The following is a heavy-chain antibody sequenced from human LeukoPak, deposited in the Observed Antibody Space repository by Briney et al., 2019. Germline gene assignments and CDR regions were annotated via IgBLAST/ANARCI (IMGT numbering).Heavy chain of an antibody. Sequence: SVKVSCKASGGTFSSYAISWVRQAPGQGLEWMGGIIPIFGTANYEQKFQGRVTITADESTSTAYMELSSLRSEDTAVYYCARGFTMVREPMGWFDPWGQGTLVTVSS. D-gene: IGHD3-10*01. CDR2: IIPIFGTA. J-gene: IGHJ5*02. CDR1: GGTFSSYA. CDR3: ARGFTMVREPMGWFDP. V-gene: IGHV1-69*01.